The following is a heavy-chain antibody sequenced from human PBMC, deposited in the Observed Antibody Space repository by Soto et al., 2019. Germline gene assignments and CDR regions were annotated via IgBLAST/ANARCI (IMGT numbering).Heavy chain of an antibody. Sequence: PSENLSLTYTVSGGSISSYYWSWIRQPAGKGLEWIGRIYTSGSTNYNPSLKSRVTMSVDTSKNQFSLKLSSVTAADTAVYYCARDTLIAVAGTSWFDPWGQGTLGIVS. V-gene: IGHV4-4*07. J-gene: IGHJ5*02. CDR3: ARDTLIAVAGTSWFDP. CDR1: GGSISSYY. D-gene: IGHD6-19*01. CDR2: IYTSGST.